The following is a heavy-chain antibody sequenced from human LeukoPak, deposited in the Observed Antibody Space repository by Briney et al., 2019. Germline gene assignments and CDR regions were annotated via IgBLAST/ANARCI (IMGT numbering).Heavy chain of an antibody. V-gene: IGHV3-30-3*01. D-gene: IGHD3-10*01. J-gene: IGHJ4*02. CDR1: GFTFSSYA. CDR2: LSYDGSDK. Sequence: GGSLRLSCAASGFTFSSYAMHWVRQAPGKGLEWVAVLSYDGSDKYYTDSVKGRFTISRDNSRNTLYMQMDSLRAEDTAVYYCARVGYYASGPFSYFDYWGQGTLVTVSS. CDR3: ARVGYYASGPFSYFDY.